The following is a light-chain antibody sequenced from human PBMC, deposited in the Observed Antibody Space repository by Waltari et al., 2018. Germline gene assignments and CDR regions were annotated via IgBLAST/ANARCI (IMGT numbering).Light chain of an antibody. Sequence: QSVLTQPPSASGAPGPRVPISRSGGSPNIGRSTVNWYQQLPGTAPKLLVHSHNQRPSGVPDRFSGSQSGTSASLAISGLQSEDETDYYCAAWDDSLNGPVFGGGTKLTVL. CDR2: SHN. CDR3: AAWDDSLNGPV. J-gene: IGLJ3*02. V-gene: IGLV1-44*01. CDR1: SPNIGRST.